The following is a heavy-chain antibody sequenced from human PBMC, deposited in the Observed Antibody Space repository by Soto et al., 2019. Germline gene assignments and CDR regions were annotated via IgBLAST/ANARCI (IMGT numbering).Heavy chain of an antibody. V-gene: IGHV1-18*01. J-gene: IGHJ6*03. CDR2: ISAYNGNT. Sequence: ASVNVSCKASGYTFTSYGISWVRQAPGQGLEWMGWISAYNGNTNYAQKLQGRVTMTTDTSTSTAYMELRSLRSDDTAVYYCARDGIAAAGPQDKYYYYYMDVWGKGTTVTVSS. CDR3: ARDGIAAAGPQDKYYYYYMDV. CDR1: GYTFTSYG. D-gene: IGHD6-13*01.